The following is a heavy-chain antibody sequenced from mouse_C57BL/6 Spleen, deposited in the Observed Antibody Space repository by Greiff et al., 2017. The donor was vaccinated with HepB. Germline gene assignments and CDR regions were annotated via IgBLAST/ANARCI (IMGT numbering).Heavy chain of an antibody. Sequence: QVQLQQSGAELVKPGASVKISCKASGYAFSSYWMNWVKQRPGKGLEWIGQIYPGDGDTNYNGKFKGKATLTADKSSSTAYMQLSSLTSEDSAVYFCARGGSSYRAWFAYWGQGTLVTVSA. CDR1: GYAFSSYW. J-gene: IGHJ3*01. CDR3: ARGGSSYRAWFAY. D-gene: IGHD1-1*01. CDR2: IYPGDGDT. V-gene: IGHV1-80*01.